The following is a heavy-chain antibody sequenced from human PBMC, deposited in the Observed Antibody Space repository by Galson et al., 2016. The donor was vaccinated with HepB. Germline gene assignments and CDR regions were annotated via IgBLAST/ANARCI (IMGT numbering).Heavy chain of an antibody. CDR3: ARVPSSSWFSPWYFDL. CDR1: GFTFDTFT. Sequence: SLRLSCAASGFTFDTFTLHWVRQSPSKGLEWVAVTSYDGTNNYYADSVKGRFTISRDNSKNTLYLQMNSLRLEDAAVYYCARVPSSSWFSPWYFDLWGRGTLVTVSS. CDR2: TSYDGTNN. J-gene: IGHJ2*01. D-gene: IGHD6-13*01. V-gene: IGHV3-30-3*01.